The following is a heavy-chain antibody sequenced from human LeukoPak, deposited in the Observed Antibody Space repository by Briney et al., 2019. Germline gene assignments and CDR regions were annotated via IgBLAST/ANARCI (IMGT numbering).Heavy chain of an antibody. CDR3: ARDYSGYPELWGFDY. CDR2: INPNSGGT. V-gene: IGHV1-2*02. D-gene: IGHD5-12*01. J-gene: IGHJ4*02. CDR1: GYTFTDYY. Sequence: ASVTVSCKASGYTFTDYYMHWVRQAPGKGLEWMGWINPNSGGTHYAQKFQGRVTMTRDTSISTAYMELSRLRSDDTAVYYCARDYSGYPELWGFDYWGQGTLVTVSS.